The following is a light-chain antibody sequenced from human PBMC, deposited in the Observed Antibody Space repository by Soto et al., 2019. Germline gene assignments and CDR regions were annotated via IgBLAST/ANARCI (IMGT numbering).Light chain of an antibody. V-gene: IGKV1-12*01. CDR2: AAS. CDR1: ERINTY. CDR3: QQSFSTTQT. Sequence: DIQMTQSPSSVSASVGDRVTITRRASERINTYLAWYQQPPGKAPKVXIYAASSLQGGVPSRFSGSGAGTDCTRTISSLQPEDVATDYCQQSFSTTQTFGRGTKVDIK. J-gene: IGKJ1*01.